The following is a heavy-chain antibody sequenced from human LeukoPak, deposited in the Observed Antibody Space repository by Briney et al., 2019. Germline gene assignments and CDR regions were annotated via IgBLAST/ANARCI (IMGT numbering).Heavy chain of an antibody. V-gene: IGHV1-2*02. Sequence: SVKVPCKASGYTFTGYYMHWVRQAPGQGLEWMGWINPNSGGTNYAQKFQGRVTMTRDTSISTAYMELSRLRSDDTAVYYCARDLIAAAGTYYYYMDVWGKGTTVTVSS. CDR3: ARDLIAAAGTYYYYMDV. D-gene: IGHD6-13*01. CDR1: GYTFTGYY. J-gene: IGHJ6*03. CDR2: INPNSGGT.